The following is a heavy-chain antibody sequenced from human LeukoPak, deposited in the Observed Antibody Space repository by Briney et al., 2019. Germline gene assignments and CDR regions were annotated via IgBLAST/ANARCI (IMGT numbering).Heavy chain of an antibody. CDR3: ASRSMTHYYYMDV. Sequence: SETLSLTCTVSGYSISSGYYWGWIRQPPGKGLEWIGSIYHSGKTYYNPSLKSRVTISVDTSKDQFSLNLSSVTAADTAVYYCASRSMTHYYYMDVWGKGTTVTVSS. CDR1: GYSISSGYY. J-gene: IGHJ6*03. D-gene: IGHD6-6*01. V-gene: IGHV4-38-2*02. CDR2: IYHSGKT.